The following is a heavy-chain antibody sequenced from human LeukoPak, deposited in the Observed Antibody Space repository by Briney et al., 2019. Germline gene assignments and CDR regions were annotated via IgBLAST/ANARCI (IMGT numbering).Heavy chain of an antibody. Sequence: PGGSFGLSSGPTGFTYKSNEKNGGRRILGKGLEWVSYISTSGTTIYYADSVKGRFTISRDNAKNSLYLQMNSLRAEDTAVYYCARSTLATTGTYWGQGTLVTVSS. CDR2: ISTSGTTI. J-gene: IGHJ4*02. V-gene: IGHV3-48*03. CDR3: ARSTLATTGTY. D-gene: IGHD2-8*02. CDR1: GFTYKSNE.